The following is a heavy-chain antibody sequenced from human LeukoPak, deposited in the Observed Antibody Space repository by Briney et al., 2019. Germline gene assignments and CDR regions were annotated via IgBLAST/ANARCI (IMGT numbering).Heavy chain of an antibody. V-gene: IGHV3-23*01. CDR2: ISGSGGST. CDR3: AKERGYGYNHIDY. J-gene: IGHJ4*02. D-gene: IGHD5-24*01. CDR1: GFPFSGYA. Sequence: GGSLRLSCEASGFPFSGYAMNCVRQAPGKGLEWVSTISGSGGSTYYADSVKGRFTISRDKSKNTVYLQMNSLRAEDTAVYYCAKERGYGYNHIDYWGQGTLVTVSS.